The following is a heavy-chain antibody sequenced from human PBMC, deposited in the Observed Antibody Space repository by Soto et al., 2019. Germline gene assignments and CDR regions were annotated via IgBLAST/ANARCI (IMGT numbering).Heavy chain of an antibody. CDR2: IRVNNGDT. Sequence: ASVKVSCKASGYTFTNSGFSWVRQAPGQGLEWVGWIRVNNGDTHYAQKLQGRVTMTTDTSTSTAFMELRSLRSDDTAVYYCARGWWEREGYVMDVWGQGTTVTVSS. CDR1: GYTFTNSG. D-gene: IGHD1-26*01. V-gene: IGHV1-18*01. CDR3: ARGWWEREGYVMDV. J-gene: IGHJ6*02.